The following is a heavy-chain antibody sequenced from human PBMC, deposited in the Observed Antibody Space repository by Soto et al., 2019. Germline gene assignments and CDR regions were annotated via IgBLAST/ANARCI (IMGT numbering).Heavy chain of an antibody. D-gene: IGHD6-13*01. CDR2: IYYSGST. Sequence: SETLSLTCTVSGGSISSGGYYWSWIRQHPGKGLEWIGYIYYSGSTYYNPSLKSRVTISVDTSKNQFSLKLSSVTAADTAVYYCARDRGYSSSWPIFDYWGQGTLVTVSS. CDR1: GGSISSGGYY. CDR3: ARDRGYSSSWPIFDY. V-gene: IGHV4-31*03. J-gene: IGHJ4*02.